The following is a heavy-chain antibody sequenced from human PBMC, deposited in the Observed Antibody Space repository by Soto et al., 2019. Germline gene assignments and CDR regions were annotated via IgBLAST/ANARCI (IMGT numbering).Heavy chain of an antibody. CDR1: GFTFSSYS. V-gene: IGHV3-48*02. CDR2: ISSSSSTI. D-gene: IGHD4-17*01. J-gene: IGHJ4*02. CDR3: ARDLAYGDYEPGDY. Sequence: GGSLRLSRAASGFTFSSYSMNWVRQAPGKGLEWVSYISSSSSTIYYADSVKGRFTISRDNAKNSLYLQMNSLRDEDTAVYYCARDLAYGDYEPGDYWGQGTLVTVSS.